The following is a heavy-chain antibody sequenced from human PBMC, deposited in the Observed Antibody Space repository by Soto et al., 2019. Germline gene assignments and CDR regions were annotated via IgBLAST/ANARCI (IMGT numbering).Heavy chain of an antibody. D-gene: IGHD3-10*01. CDR1: GGTFSSYA. J-gene: IGHJ4*02. CDR2: IIPIFGTA. Sequence: SVKVSCKASGGTFSSYAISWVRQAPGQGLEWMGGIIPIFGTANYAQKFQGRVTITADESTSTAYMELSSLRSEDTAVYYCARALGIFYYFDYWGQGTLVTVSS. CDR3: ARALGIFYYFDY. V-gene: IGHV1-69*13.